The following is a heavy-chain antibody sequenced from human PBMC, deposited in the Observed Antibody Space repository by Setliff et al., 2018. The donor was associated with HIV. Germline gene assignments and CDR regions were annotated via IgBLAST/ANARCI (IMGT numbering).Heavy chain of an antibody. J-gene: IGHJ2*01. CDR1: GGSISSYY. CDR2: IYYSGST. CDR3: ARASGPGTYWYFDL. D-gene: IGHD1-26*01. V-gene: IGHV4-59*01. Sequence: SETLSLTCTVSGGSISSYYWSWIRQPPGKGLEWIGYIYYSGSTNYNPSLKSRVTISVDTSKNQFSLKLSSVTAADTAVYYCARASGPGTYWYFDLWGRGTRVTVSS.